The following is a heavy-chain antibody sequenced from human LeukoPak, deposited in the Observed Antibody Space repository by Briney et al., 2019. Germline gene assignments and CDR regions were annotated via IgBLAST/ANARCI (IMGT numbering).Heavy chain of an antibody. CDR1: GFTFDDYA. Sequence: GRSLRLSCAASGFTFDDYAMHWVRQAPGKGLEWVSSISWNSVYIYYADSVRGRFSISRVNGKNSLFLQMNSLRAEDTAFYYCVKYDKTIGGFDYWGQGTLVSVST. J-gene: IGHJ4*02. CDR3: VKYDKTIGGFDY. D-gene: IGHD3-22*01. CDR2: ISWNSVYI. V-gene: IGHV3-9*01.